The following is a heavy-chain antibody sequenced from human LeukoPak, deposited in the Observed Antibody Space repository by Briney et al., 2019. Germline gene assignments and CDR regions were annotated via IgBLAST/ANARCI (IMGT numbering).Heavy chain of an antibody. CDR2: INPNSGGT. D-gene: IGHD3-3*01. V-gene: IGHV1-2*02. J-gene: IGHJ4*02. CDR3: ARDTAPPYDFWSGYQYY. Sequence: ASVKVSCKASGYTFTGYYMHWVRQAPGQGLEWMGWINPNSGGTNYAQKFQGRVTMTRDTSISTAYMELSRLRSDDTAVYYCARDTAPPYDFWSGYQYYWGQGTLVTVSS. CDR1: GYTFTGYY.